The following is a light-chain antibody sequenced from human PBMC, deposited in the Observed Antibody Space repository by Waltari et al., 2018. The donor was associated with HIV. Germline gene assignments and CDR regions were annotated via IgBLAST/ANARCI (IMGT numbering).Light chain of an antibody. CDR2: GVS. V-gene: IGLV2-14*01. CDR3: SSYTTSSTLGM. J-gene: IGLJ3*02. Sequence: QSALTQPASVSGSPGQSITISCTGTSSDVGGCNSVSWYQPPPGNAPKLMIYGVSNRPSGVSNRFSGSKSGNTASLTISGLQAEDEADYYCSSYTTSSTLGMFGGGTKLTVL. CDR1: SSDVGGCNS.